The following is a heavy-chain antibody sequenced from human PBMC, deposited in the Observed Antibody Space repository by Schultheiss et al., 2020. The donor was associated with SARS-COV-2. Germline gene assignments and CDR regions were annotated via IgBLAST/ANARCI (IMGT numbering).Heavy chain of an antibody. Sequence: SETLSLTCVISGGSISNYYWSWIRQPPGKGLEWIGHIYHNGNTNYNPSLKSRVTFSLDTSKKQFSLRLNSVTAADTAVYYCARDQDYGRNAFDIWGQGTMVTVSS. CDR1: GGSISNYY. D-gene: IGHD4/OR15-4a*01. V-gene: IGHV4-59*01. CDR3: ARDQDYGRNAFDI. CDR2: IYHNGNT. J-gene: IGHJ3*02.